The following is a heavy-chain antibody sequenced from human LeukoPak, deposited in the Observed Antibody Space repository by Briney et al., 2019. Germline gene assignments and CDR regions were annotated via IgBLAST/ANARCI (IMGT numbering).Heavy chain of an antibody. D-gene: IGHD1-20*01. J-gene: IGHJ1*01. CDR3: ATSLTALDH. CDR1: GFTLSRDT. Sequence: GGSLRLSCAASGFTLSRDTVIWVHQAPRKGREWLSQLGHRSRDIWPADSVKGRFTASRDNAQTSVYLQMNRLRAEDSALYYCATSLTALDHWGLGTLVPVSS. V-gene: IGHV3-21*05. CDR2: LGHRSRDI.